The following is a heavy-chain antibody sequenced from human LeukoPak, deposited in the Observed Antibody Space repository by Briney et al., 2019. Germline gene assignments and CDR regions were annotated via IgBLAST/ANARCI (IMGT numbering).Heavy chain of an antibody. Sequence: SETLSLTCDVYGGSLTGYYWSWIRQAPGKGLEWIGEVHHSGRTLYNLSLMGRVTISADTSKNQFSLWLNSVTAADTAVYYCARDDAHLGGTFFDSWGQGILVTVSS. CDR3: ARDDAHLGGTFFDS. J-gene: IGHJ4*02. D-gene: IGHD3-16*01. CDR2: VHHSGRT. CDR1: GGSLTGYY. V-gene: IGHV4-34*01.